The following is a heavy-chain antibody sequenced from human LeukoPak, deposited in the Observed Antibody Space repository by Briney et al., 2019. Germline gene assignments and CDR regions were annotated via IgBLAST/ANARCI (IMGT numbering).Heavy chain of an antibody. D-gene: IGHD4-17*01. CDR1: GFTFSTYA. J-gene: IGHJ6*03. Sequence: GRSLRLSCAASGFTFSTYAMHWVRQAPGKGLEWVAFIRYDGSNKYYADSVKGRFTISRDNSKNTLYLQMNSLRAEDTAVYYCARGDYAYDYYYYMDVWGKGTTVTVSS. CDR2: IRYDGSNK. CDR3: ARGDYAYDYYYYMDV. V-gene: IGHV3-30*04.